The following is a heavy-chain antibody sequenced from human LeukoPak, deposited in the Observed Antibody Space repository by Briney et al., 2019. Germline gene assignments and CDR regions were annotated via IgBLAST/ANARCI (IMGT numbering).Heavy chain of an antibody. Sequence: PGASLRLSCGTSGFTFSSYGMTWVRQAPGKGLEWVSSINSGGGIAYYADSVKGRFTISRDNSRNTLFLQMNSLRAEDTAIYYCAKDQGELRFDPWGQGTLVTVSS. CDR1: GFTFSSYG. CDR3: AKDQGELRFDP. CDR2: INSGGGIA. V-gene: IGHV3-23*01. J-gene: IGHJ5*02. D-gene: IGHD1-26*01.